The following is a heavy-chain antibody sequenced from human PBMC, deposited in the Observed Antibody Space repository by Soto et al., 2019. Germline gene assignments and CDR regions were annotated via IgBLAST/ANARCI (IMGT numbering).Heavy chain of an antibody. D-gene: IGHD1-20*01. V-gene: IGHV3-33*01. CDR3: AGDRGPFNWNDWPHYYYGMDV. CDR2: IWYDGSNK. Sequence: QVQLVESGGGVVQPGRSLRLSCAASGFTFSSYGMHWVRQAPGKGLEWVTVIWYDGSNKYYADSVKGRFTIPRDNSKNXPXLXXNSLRAEETAVYYCAGDRGPFNWNDWPHYYYGMDVWGQGTTVTVSS. J-gene: IGHJ6*02. CDR1: GFTFSSYG.